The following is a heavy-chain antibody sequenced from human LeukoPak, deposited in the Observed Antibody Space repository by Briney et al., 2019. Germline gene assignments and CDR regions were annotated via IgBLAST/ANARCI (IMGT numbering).Heavy chain of an antibody. CDR1: GFTFSNAW. D-gene: IGHD3/OR15-3a*01. J-gene: IGHJ4*02. V-gene: IGHV3-15*01. Sequence: GGSLRLSCAASGFTFSNAWMSWVRQAPGKGLEWVGRIKSKTDGGTTDYAAPVKGRFTISRDDSKNTLYLQMNSLRAEDTAVYYCAKLGNVFWDDYWGQGTLVTVSS. CDR2: IKSKTDGGTT. CDR3: AKLGNVFWDDY.